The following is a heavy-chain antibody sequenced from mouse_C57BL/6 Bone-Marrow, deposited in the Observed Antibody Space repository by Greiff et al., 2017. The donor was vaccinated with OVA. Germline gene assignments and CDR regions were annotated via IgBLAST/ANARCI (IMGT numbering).Heavy chain of an antibody. CDR2: IDPETGGT. Sequence: QVQLQQSGAELVRPGASVTLSCKASGYTFTDYEMHWVKQTPVHGLEWIGAIDPETGGTAYNQKFKGKAILTADKSSSTAYMELRSLTSEDSAVYCCTRNWDGAYWGQGTLVTVSA. J-gene: IGHJ3*01. V-gene: IGHV1-15*01. D-gene: IGHD4-1*01. CDR3: TRNWDGAY. CDR1: GYTFTDYE.